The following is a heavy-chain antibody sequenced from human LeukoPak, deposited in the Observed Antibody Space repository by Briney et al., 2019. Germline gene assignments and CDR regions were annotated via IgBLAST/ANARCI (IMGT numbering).Heavy chain of an antibody. CDR2: IYTSGST. CDR3: ARSLGPTFYYSYYMDV. D-gene: IGHD1-26*01. V-gene: IGHV4-61*02. J-gene: IGHJ6*03. Sequence: PSETLSPTCTVSGGSISSGSYYWSWIRQPAGKGLEWIGRIYTSGSTNYNPSLKSRVTISVDTSKNQFSLKLSSVTAADTAVYYCARSLGPTFYYSYYMDVWGKGTTVTISS. CDR1: GGSISSGSYY.